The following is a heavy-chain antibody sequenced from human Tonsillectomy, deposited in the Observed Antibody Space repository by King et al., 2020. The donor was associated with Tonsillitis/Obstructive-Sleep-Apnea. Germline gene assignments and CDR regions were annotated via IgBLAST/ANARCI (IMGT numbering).Heavy chain of an antibody. Sequence: VQLVESGAEVKKPGASVKVSCKASGYTFTSYGISWVRQAPGQGLEWMGWISAYNGNTNYAQKLLGRVTMTTDTSASTAYMELRSLRSDDTAVYYCARARVGASPTTPLRWFDPWGQGTLVTVSS. CDR2: ISAYNGNT. J-gene: IGHJ5*02. CDR1: GYTFTSYG. V-gene: IGHV1-18*01. D-gene: IGHD1-26*01. CDR3: ARARVGASPTTPLRWFDP.